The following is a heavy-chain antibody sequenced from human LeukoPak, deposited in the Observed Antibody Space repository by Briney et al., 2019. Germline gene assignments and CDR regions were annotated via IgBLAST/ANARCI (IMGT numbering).Heavy chain of an antibody. J-gene: IGHJ4*02. Sequence: PGRSLRLSCAASGFTFSSYGMHWVRQAPGKGLEWVAVIAADGRDKHHADSVKGRFTISRDSSKNAVYLQMNSLRAEDTAVYYCARDRQRAAAYYFDHWGQGTLVTVSS. CDR2: IAADGRDK. V-gene: IGHV3-30*03. CDR1: GFTFSSYG. CDR3: ARDRQRAAAYYFDH. D-gene: IGHD6-25*01.